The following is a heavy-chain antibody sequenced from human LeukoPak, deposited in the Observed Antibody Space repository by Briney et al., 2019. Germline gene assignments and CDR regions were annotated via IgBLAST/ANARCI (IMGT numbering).Heavy chain of an antibody. CDR2: INPNSGGT. J-gene: IGHJ6*03. Sequence: ASVKVSCKASGYTFTGYYMHWVRQAPGQGLEWMGWINPNSGGTNYAQKFQGRVTMTRDTSISTAYMELSRLRSDDTAVYYCASCIAAAKDYYYMDVWGKGTTVTISS. V-gene: IGHV1-2*02. CDR3: ASCIAAAKDYYYMDV. D-gene: IGHD6-13*01. CDR1: GYTFTGYY.